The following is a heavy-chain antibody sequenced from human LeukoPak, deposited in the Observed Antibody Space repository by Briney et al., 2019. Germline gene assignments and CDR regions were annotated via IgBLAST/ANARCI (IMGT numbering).Heavy chain of an antibody. V-gene: IGHV3-74*01. CDR1: GFTFRSDW. J-gene: IGHJ6*03. Sequence: GGSLRLSCAASGFTFRSDWMHWVRQVPGKGLVWVSRINTDGSSTNYADSVKGRFTISRDNAKNTLYLQMNSLRAEDTAVYYCARDSGATTGGYYMDVWGKGTTVTVSS. CDR2: INTDGSST. CDR3: ARDSGATTGGYYMDV. D-gene: IGHD5-12*01.